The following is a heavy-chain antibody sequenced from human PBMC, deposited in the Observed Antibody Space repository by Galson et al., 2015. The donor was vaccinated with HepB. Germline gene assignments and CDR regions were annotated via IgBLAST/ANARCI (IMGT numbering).Heavy chain of an antibody. V-gene: IGHV3-11*06. J-gene: IGHJ3*02. Sequence: SLRLSCAASGFTFSDYYMSWIRQAPGKGLEWVSYISSSSSYTNYADSVKGRFTISRDNAKNSLYLQMNSLRAEDTAVYYCAREPKSVNYYGSGSRDAFDIWGQGTMVTVSS. CDR2: ISSSSSYT. D-gene: IGHD3-10*01. CDR3: AREPKSVNYYGSGSRDAFDI. CDR1: GFTFSDYY.